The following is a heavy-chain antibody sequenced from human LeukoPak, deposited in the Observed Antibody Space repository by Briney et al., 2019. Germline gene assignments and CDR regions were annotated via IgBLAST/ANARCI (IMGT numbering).Heavy chain of an antibody. J-gene: IGHJ4*02. CDR3: AKRVPYSSSWPSLDY. CDR2: INSDGSTT. Sequence: GGSLRLSCAASGFTFSNYWMHWVRQAPGKGLVWVSRINSDGSTTNYADSVKGRFTISRDNSKNTLFLQMNSLRGEDTAVYYCAKRVPYSSSWPSLDYWGQGTLVTVSS. CDR1: GFTFSNYW. V-gene: IGHV3-74*01. D-gene: IGHD6-13*01.